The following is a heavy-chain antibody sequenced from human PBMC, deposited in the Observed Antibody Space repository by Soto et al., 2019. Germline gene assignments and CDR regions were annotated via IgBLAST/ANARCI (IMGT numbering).Heavy chain of an antibody. CDR3: AARVVVAATPGFDP. CDR1: GGSISSGGYS. V-gene: IGHV4-30-2*01. CDR2: IYHSGST. J-gene: IGHJ5*02. D-gene: IGHD2-15*01. Sequence: SETLSLTCAASGGSISSGGYSWSWIPQPPGKGLEWIGYIYHSGSTYYNPSLKSRVTISVDRSKNQFSLKLSSVTAADTAVYYCAARVVVAATPGFDPWGQGTLVTVSS.